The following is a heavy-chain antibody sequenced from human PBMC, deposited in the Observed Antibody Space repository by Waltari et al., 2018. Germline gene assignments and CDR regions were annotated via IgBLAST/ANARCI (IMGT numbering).Heavy chain of an antibody. Sequence: QLQLQESGPGLVKPSETLSLTCTVSGGSISSSSYYWGWIRQPPGKGLEWIGSIYYSGSTYYNPSLKSRVTISVDTSKNQFSLKLSSVTAADTAVYYCARERPVAAELGNWFDPWGQGTLVTVSS. D-gene: IGHD1-1*01. CDR3: ARERPVAAELGNWFDP. J-gene: IGHJ5*02. V-gene: IGHV4-39*07. CDR2: IYYSGST. CDR1: GGSISSSSYY.